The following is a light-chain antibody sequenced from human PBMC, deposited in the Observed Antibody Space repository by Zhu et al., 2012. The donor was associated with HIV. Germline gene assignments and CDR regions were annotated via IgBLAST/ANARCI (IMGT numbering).Light chain of an antibody. V-gene: IGKV1-6*01. J-gene: IGKJ1*01. CDR3: LQDYKYPWT. Sequence: AIQMTQSPSSLSASVRDTVTITCRASQDITDNLGWYQQKPGKAPRLLIYSASSLQTGVPSRFSGSGSATDFTLTISDLQPEDFATYYCLQDYKYPWTFGQGTKVEIK. CDR2: SAS. CDR1: QDITDN.